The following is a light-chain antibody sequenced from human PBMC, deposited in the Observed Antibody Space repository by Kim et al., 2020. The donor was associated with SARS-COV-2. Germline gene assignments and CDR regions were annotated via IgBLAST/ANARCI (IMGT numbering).Light chain of an antibody. CDR1: KLGDKY. V-gene: IGLV3-1*01. CDR2: QDS. CDR3: QAWDSSTDVV. J-gene: IGLJ2*01. Sequence: VSPGQTASLTCSGDKLGDKYACWYQQKPGQSPVLVIYQDSKRPSGIPERFSGSNSGNTATLTISGTQAMDEADYYCQAWDSSTDVVFGGGTKLTVL.